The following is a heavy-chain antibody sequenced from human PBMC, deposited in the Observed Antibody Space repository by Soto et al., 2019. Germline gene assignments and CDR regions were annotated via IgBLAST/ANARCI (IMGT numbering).Heavy chain of an antibody. V-gene: IGHV3-23*01. Sequence: PGGSLRHSCAASGFTFSSNARSWVLQAPVKGMEWVSAISGSGGSTYYADSVKGRFTISRDNSKNTLYLQMNSLRAEDTAVYYCAKWGLGAPDTRRFGYWGQGTLVTVSS. CDR3: AKWGLGAPDTRRFGY. CDR2: ISGSGGST. J-gene: IGHJ4*02. CDR1: GFTFSSNA. D-gene: IGHD1-26*01.